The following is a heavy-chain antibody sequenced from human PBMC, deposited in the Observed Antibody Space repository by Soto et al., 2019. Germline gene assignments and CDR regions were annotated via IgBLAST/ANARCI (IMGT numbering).Heavy chain of an antibody. Sequence: GSLRLSCAASVFTFSSYAMHWVRQAPGKGLEWVAVISYDGSNKYYADSVKGRFTISRDNSKNTLYLQVNSLRAEDTAVYYCARETGAFFDYWGQGTLVTVSS. D-gene: IGHD1-1*01. J-gene: IGHJ4*02. CDR1: VFTFSSYA. V-gene: IGHV3-30-3*01. CDR2: ISYDGSNK. CDR3: ARETGAFFDY.